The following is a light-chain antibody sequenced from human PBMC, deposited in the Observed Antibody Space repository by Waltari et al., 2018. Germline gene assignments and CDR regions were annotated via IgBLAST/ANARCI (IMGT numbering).Light chain of an antibody. CDR2: GAN. J-gene: IGLJ2*01. CDR1: GSNLGAGYD. CDR3: QSYDTSLSVV. Sequence: QSVLTQPPSVPAAPGPRVTISCTGRGSNLGAGYDVHWYRQLPGQAPTLLTYGANTRPLGVPDRFFGSQSGTSASRATVGLQADDEADYYCQSYDTSLSVVFGGGTKLTVL. V-gene: IGLV1-40*01.